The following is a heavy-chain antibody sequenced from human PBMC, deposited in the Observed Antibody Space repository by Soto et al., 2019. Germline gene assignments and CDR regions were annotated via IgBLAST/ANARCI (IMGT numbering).Heavy chain of an antibody. CDR3: ARGDSTDCSNGVCSFFYNHDMDV. V-gene: IGHV1-2*04. J-gene: IGHJ6*02. Sequence: ASVKVSCKAFGSIFTGYHMHWVRQAPGQGLEWMGWINPNSGGTKYAQKFQGWVTMTTDTSISTASMELTRLTSDDTAIYYCARGDSTDCSNGVCSFFYNHDMDVWGQGTTVTVSS. CDR2: INPNSGGT. D-gene: IGHD2-8*01. CDR1: GSIFTGYH.